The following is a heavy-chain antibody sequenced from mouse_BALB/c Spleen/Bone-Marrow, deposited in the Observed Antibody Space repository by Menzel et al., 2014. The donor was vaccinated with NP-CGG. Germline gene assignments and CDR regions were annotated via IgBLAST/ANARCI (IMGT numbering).Heavy chain of an antibody. CDR3: ARWDDYDAWFAY. CDR2: IYPGDGDT. D-gene: IGHD2-4*01. J-gene: IGHJ3*01. CDR1: GYTFTSYW. Sequence: QVQLQQSGAELARPGASVKLSCKASGYTFTSYWMQWVKQRPGQGLEWIGAIYPGDGDTRYTQKFEGKATLTADKSSSTAYMQLSSLASEDSAVYYCARWDDYDAWFAYWGQGTLVTVSA. V-gene: IGHV1-87*01.